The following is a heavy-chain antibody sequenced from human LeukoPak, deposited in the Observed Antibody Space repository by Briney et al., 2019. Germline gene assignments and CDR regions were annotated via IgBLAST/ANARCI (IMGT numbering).Heavy chain of an antibody. J-gene: IGHJ4*02. CDR1: GFTFSTHG. Sequence: PGGSLRLSCAASGFTFSTHGMHWVRQAPGKGLEWVAFIRYDESNKYYADSVKGRFTISRDNSKNTLYLQMNSLRAEDTAVYYCAKPINVLRFLEWLSGPFDYWGQGTLVTVSS. V-gene: IGHV3-30*02. D-gene: IGHD3-3*01. CDR3: AKPINVLRFLEWLSGPFDY. CDR2: IRYDESNK.